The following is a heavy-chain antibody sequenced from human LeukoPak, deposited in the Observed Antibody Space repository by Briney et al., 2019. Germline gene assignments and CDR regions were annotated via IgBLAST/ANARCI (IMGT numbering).Heavy chain of an antibody. CDR2: IYHSGST. Sequence: SETLSLTCTVSGGSISSGGYYWSWIRQPPGKGLEWIGYIYHSGSTYYNPSLKSRVTISVDRSKNQFSLKLSSVTAADTAVYYCARQNRAAVPSWYFDLWGRGTLVTVSS. V-gene: IGHV4-30-2*01. CDR1: GGSISSGGYY. D-gene: IGHD6-13*01. J-gene: IGHJ2*01. CDR3: ARQNRAAVPSWYFDL.